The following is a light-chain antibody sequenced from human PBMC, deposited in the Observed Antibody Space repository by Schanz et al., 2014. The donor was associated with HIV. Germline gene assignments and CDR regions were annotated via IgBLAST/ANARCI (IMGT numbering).Light chain of an antibody. Sequence: EIVMTQSPATLSVSPGERATLSCRASQSVSSNLAWYQQRPGQAPRLLMYGASTRATGIPARISGSGSGTEFTLTISSLRSEDFAVYYCQQYSDWPPSTFGQGTKLEIK. CDR3: QQYSDWPPST. CDR2: GAS. V-gene: IGKV3-15*01. J-gene: IGKJ2*01. CDR1: QSVSSN.